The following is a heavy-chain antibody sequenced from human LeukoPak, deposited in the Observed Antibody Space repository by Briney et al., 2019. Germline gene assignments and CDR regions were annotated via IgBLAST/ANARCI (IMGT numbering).Heavy chain of an antibody. CDR2: ISWNSGSI. J-gene: IGHJ4*02. CDR3: AKDIQFSGELAYFDY. Sequence: GGSLRLSCAASGFTFDDYAMHRVRQAPGKGLEWVSGISWNSGSIGYADSVKGRFTISRDNAKNSLYLQMNSLRAEDTALYYCAKDIQFSGELAYFDYWGQGTLVTVSS. CDR1: GFTFDDYA. D-gene: IGHD1-26*01. V-gene: IGHV3-9*01.